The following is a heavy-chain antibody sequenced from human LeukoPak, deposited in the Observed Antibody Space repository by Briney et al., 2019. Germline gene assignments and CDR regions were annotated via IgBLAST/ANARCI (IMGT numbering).Heavy chain of an antibody. Sequence: GGSLRLSCAISGLNFNNYAMSWVRQAPGKGLEWVSTINDSGGSSYYADFVKGRFTISRDNSENTLFLLMNSLRPDDTAVYFCAKCAHYYGSGTYSNWFDPWGQGTLVIVSS. V-gene: IGHV3-23*01. CDR1: GLNFNNYA. CDR2: INDSGGSS. CDR3: AKCAHYYGSGTYSNWFDP. J-gene: IGHJ5*02. D-gene: IGHD3-10*01.